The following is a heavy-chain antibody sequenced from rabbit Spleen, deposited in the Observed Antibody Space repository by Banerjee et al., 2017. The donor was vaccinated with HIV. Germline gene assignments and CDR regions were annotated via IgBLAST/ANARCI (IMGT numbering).Heavy chain of an antibody. CDR1: GFSFSDRDV. CDR3: ARDLTSVVGWNFNL. Sequence: QEQLVESGGGLVKPEGSLTLTCKASGFSFSDRDVMCWVRQAPGKGLQWIACINVYTGKPVYATWAKGRFTISRTSSTTVTLQITSLTAADTATYFCARDLTSVVGWNFNLWGPGTLVTVS. D-gene: IGHD1-1*01. CDR2: INVYTGKP. J-gene: IGHJ4*01. V-gene: IGHV1S45*01.